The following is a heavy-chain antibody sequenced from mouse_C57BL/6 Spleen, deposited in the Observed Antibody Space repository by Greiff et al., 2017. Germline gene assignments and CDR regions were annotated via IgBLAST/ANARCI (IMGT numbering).Heavy chain of an antibody. CDR1: GFNIKDDY. J-gene: IGHJ3*01. CDR2: IDPENGDT. V-gene: IGHV14-4*01. CDR3: TTPYPYYGSSYGFAY. Sequence: EVQLQQSGAELARPGASVKLSCTASGFNIKDDYMHWVKQRPEQGLEWIGWIDPENGDTEYASKFQGKATITADTSSNTAYLQLSSLTSEDTAVYYCTTPYPYYGSSYGFAYWGQGTLVTVSA. D-gene: IGHD1-1*01.